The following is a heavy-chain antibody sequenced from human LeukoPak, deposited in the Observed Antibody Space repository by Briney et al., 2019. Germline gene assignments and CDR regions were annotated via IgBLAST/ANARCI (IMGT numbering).Heavy chain of an antibody. CDR2: ISGGGVST. V-gene: IGHV3-23*01. J-gene: IGHJ4*02. Sequence: GGSLRLSCAASGFTFNIYAMTWVRRAPGKGLEWVSGISGGGVSTYYADSVKGRFTISRDNSKNILYLQMNSLRAEDTAVYYCAKDSQEYDSSGYYSPFDYWGQGTLVTVSS. CDR3: AKDSQEYDSSGYYSPFDY. D-gene: IGHD3-22*01. CDR1: GFTFNIYA.